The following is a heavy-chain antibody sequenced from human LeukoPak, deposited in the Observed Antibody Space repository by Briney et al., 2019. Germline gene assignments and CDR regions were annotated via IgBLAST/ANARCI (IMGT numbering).Heavy chain of an antibody. D-gene: IGHD3-22*01. CDR1: GFTFSDYN. V-gene: IGHV3-30*16. CDR3: GRARRGSSGYYYYYYYMVV. CDR2: ISHNGSNK. J-gene: IGHJ6*03. Sequence: SLRLSCAASGFTFSDYNMRWIRQAPGQGLEWVAVISHNGSNKYYADSVKGRVTMSRDSSKNTLYLQMNRLRAEDTAVYYCGRARRGSSGYYYYYYYMVVWGEGGTVTVSS.